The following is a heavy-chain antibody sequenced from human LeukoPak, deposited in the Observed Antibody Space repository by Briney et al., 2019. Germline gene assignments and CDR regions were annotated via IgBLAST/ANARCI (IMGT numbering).Heavy chain of an antibody. J-gene: IGHJ4*02. D-gene: IGHD6-13*01. V-gene: IGHV3-53*01. CDR1: GFTVSSDY. CDR2: IYSGGTT. CDR3: ARSNLPAATRFDY. Sequence: PGGSLRLSCSASGFTVSSDYMSWVRQAPGKGLAWLSVIYSGGTTYYADSVKGRFTISRDNSKNTLYLQMNSLRAEDTAVYYCARSNLPAATRFDYWGQGTLLTVSS.